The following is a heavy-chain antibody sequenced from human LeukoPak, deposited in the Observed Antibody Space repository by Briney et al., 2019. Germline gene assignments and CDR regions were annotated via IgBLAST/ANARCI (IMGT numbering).Heavy chain of an antibody. D-gene: IGHD3-10*01. CDR2: ISTTVST. J-gene: IGHJ4*02. V-gene: IGHV4-4*07. CDR1: GDSITSYF. CDR3: ARGGDAFYH. Sequence: SETLSLTCAVSGDSITSYFWNWVRQPAGKGLEWIGRISTTVSTDYNPSLESRITLSVDTSRNQVPLRLTSVTAADTALYYCARGGDAFYHWGQGTLVTVSS.